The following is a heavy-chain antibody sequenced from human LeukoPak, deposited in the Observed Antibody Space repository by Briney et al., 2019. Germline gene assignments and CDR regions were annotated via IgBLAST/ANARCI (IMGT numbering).Heavy chain of an antibody. CDR3: ATSYDMGWLIGY. V-gene: IGHV3-7*03. D-gene: IGHD3/OR15-3a*01. CDR2: IKQNGSEK. Sequence: GGSLRLSCAASGFTFGDTWMNWVRQVPGQGLEWVANIKQNGSEKFYVASVKGRFTISRDNGKSSLYLQMNSLRAEDTALYYCATSYDMGWLIGYWGQGTLVTVSS. CDR1: GFTFGDTW. J-gene: IGHJ4*02.